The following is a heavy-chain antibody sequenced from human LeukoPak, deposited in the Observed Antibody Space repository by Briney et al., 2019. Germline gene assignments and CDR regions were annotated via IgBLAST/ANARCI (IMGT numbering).Heavy chain of an antibody. J-gene: IGHJ4*02. CDR1: GFTFSSYT. Sequence: SGGSLRLSCAASGFTFSSYTMNWVRQAPGKGLEWVGRIKSKTDDGTIDYAAPVKGRFAISRDDSKNTLYLQMNGLKTEDTGVYYCVRGLEFRGVNTPCYWGQGTLVTVSS. D-gene: IGHD3-10*01. V-gene: IGHV3-15*01. CDR2: IKSKTDDGTI. CDR3: VRGLEFRGVNTPCY.